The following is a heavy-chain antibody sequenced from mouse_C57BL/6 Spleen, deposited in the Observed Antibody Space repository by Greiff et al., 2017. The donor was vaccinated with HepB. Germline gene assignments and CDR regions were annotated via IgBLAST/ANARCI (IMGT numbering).Heavy chain of an antibody. Sequence: QVQLQQSGAELMKPGASVKLSCKATGYTFTGYWIEWVKQRPGDGLEWIGEILPGSGSTNYNEKFKGKATFTADTPTTTAYMQLSSLTTEDSVIDYSGREWLLNYDAMGYWGQGTSVCVSS. CDR1: GYTFTGYW. V-gene: IGHV1-9*01. CDR3: GREWLLNYDAMGY. D-gene: IGHD2-2*01. CDR2: ILPGSGST. J-gene: IGHJ4*01.